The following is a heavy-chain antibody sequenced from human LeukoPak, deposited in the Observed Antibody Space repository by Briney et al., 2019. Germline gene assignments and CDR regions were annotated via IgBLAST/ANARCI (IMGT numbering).Heavy chain of an antibody. Sequence: ASVKVSCKASGYTFTGYYMHWVRQAPGQGLEWMGWINPNSGGTNYAQKFQGRVTMTRDTSISTAYMELSRLRSDDTAVYYCARDLSGVQLWFLDYFDYWGQGTLVTVSS. CDR2: INPNSGGT. CDR1: GYTFTGYY. CDR3: ARDLSGVQLWFLDYFDY. J-gene: IGHJ4*02. V-gene: IGHV1-2*02. D-gene: IGHD5-18*01.